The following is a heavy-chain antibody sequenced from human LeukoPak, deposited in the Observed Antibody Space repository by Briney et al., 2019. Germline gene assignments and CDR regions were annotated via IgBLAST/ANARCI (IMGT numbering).Heavy chain of an antibody. J-gene: IGHJ4*02. CDR3: ARRWSKITIFGVVMGYYFDY. V-gene: IGHV1-8*03. D-gene: IGHD3-3*01. Sequence: ASVKVSCKASGYTFTSYDINWVRQATGQGLEWMGWMNPNSGNTGYAQKFQGRVTITRNTSISTAYMELSSLRSEDTAVYYCARRWSKITIFGVVMGYYFDYWGQGTLVTVSA. CDR2: MNPNSGNT. CDR1: GYTFTSYD.